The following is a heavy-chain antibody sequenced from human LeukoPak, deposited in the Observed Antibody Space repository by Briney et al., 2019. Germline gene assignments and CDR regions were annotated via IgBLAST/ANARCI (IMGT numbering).Heavy chain of an antibody. V-gene: IGHV3-15*01. CDR1: GFTFSIYD. CDR2: LKSKTDGGTT. D-gene: IGHD6-19*01. Sequence: GRSLRLSCATSGFTFSIYDMNWVRQAPGKGLEWVGRLKSKTDGGTTEYTAPAKGRFTISRDESKNLLYLQMNSLKTEDTAVYYCTTGRRGAVFDYWGQGTLVTVSS. J-gene: IGHJ4*02. CDR3: TTGRRGAVFDY.